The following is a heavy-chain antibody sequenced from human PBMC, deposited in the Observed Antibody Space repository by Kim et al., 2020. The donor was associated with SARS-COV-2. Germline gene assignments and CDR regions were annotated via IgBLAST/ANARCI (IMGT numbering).Heavy chain of an antibody. CDR3: ARVRYYDSSGYPGEID. D-gene: IGHD3-22*01. V-gene: IGHV4-39*07. Sequence: SETLSLTCTVSGGSISSSSYYWGWIRQPPGKGLEWIGSIYYSGSTYYNPSLKSRVTISVDTSKNQFSLKLSSVTAADTAVYYCARVRYYDSSGYPGEIDWGQGTLVTVSS. J-gene: IGHJ4*02. CDR2: IYYSGST. CDR1: GGSISSSSYY.